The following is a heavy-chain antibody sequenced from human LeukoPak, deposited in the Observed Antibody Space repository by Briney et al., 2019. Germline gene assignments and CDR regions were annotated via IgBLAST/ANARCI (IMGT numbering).Heavy chain of an antibody. J-gene: IGHJ6*03. CDR1: GYTFTSYD. V-gene: IGHV1-8*01. CDR3: ARRGSAVAAFYYYYYMDV. CDR2: MNPNSGNT. D-gene: IGHD6-19*01. Sequence: ASVKVSCKASGYTFTSYDINWVRQATGQGLEWMGWMNPNSGNTGYAQKFQGRVTMTRNTSLSTAYMELSSLRSEDTAVYYCARRGSAVAAFYYYYYMDVWGKGTTVTVSS.